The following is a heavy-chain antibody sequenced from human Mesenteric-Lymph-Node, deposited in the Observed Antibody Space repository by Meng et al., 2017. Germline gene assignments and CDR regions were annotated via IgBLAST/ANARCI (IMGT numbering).Heavy chain of an antibody. CDR1: GFTFSSYA. D-gene: IGHD3-22*01. CDR2: ISGSGDNT. J-gene: IGHJ3*02. V-gene: IGHV3-23*01. CDR3: ARLGDSSGYYWSVGAFDI. Sequence: GGSLRLSCAASGFTFSSYALSWVRQAPGKGLEWVSGISGSGDNTRYADSVKGRFSISRDNSKNTLYLQMNSLRAEDTAVYYCARLGDSSGYYWSVGAFDIWGQGTMVTVSS.